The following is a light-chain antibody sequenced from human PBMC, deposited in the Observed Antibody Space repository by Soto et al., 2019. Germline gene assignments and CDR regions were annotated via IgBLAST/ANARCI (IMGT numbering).Light chain of an antibody. Sequence: QTVVTQEPSVTVSPGGPVTLTCASSAGVVTRDHYPNWFQQKPGQPPRALISTTTNRHSWTPARFSGSLLGDKAALTLSGVQPEDEADYYCLLYFGGPWVFGGGTKLTVL. J-gene: IGLJ3*02. CDR1: AGVVTRDHY. CDR3: LLYFGGPWV. CDR2: TTT. V-gene: IGLV7-43*01.